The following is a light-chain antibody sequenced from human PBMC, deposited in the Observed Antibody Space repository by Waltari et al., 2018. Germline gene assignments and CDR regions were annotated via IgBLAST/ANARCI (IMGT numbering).Light chain of an antibody. CDR1: QSVGTY. Sequence: EIVLTQSPAILSFSPGERATLSCRARQSVGTYLAWYQQRPGQSSRLLIYDVSYMATGIPARFSVSESETDFTLTFSSLQPEYFAVYYCQQRRNWPLTFGGGTRVQIK. CDR2: DVS. CDR3: QQRRNWPLT. V-gene: IGKV3-11*01. J-gene: IGKJ4*01.